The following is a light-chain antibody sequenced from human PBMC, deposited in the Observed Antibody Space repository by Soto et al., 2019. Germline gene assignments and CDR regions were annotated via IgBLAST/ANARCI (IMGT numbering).Light chain of an antibody. J-gene: IGKJ5*01. Sequence: IHMIQSPACLSAYVDDRVIIHCLASQSISNHLNWYQQKPGKAPKLLIYAASSLQTGVSSRFSGSGSGTDFTLTISSLQPEDFATYYCQQSYSTPITFGQVTRLEIK. V-gene: IGKV1-39*01. CDR1: QSISNH. CDR3: QQSYSTPIT. CDR2: AAS.